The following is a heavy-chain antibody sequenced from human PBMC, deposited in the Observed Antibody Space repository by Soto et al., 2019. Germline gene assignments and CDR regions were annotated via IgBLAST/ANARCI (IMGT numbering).Heavy chain of an antibody. Sequence: VGSLRLSCAASGFTFSNAWMSWVRQAPGKGLEWVGRIKSKTDGGTTDYAAPVKGRFTISRDDSKNTLYLQMNSLKTEDTAVYYCTTDLIYDFWSGYPLSMTMDVCGQRTTVTV. D-gene: IGHD3-3*01. J-gene: IGHJ6*02. CDR1: GFTFSNAW. V-gene: IGHV3-15*01. CDR3: TTDLIYDFWSGYPLSMTMDV. CDR2: IKSKTDGGTT.